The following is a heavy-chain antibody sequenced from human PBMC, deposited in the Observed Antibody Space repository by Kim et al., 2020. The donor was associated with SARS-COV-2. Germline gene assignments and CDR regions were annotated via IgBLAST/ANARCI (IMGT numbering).Heavy chain of an antibody. D-gene: IGHD7-27*01. J-gene: IGHJ4*02. CDR3: SRHVHWAFDFDS. Sequence: GGSLRLSCAASGFTFSDFWMSWVRQAPGKGLEWVAYINQDGSGMAFLGSVKGRFTISRDNAKSTLYLQMNSLRAEDTAVYYCSRHVHWAFDFDSWGQGNLVTVSS. CDR2: INQDGSGM. CDR1: GFTFSDFW. V-gene: IGHV3-7*01.